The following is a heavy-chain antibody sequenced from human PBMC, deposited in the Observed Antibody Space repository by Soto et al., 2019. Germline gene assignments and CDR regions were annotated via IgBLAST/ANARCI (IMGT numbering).Heavy chain of an antibody. Sequence: QAQLEQSGGEVKKPGSSVKVSCKASRVAFSKFIVTWVRQAPGLGFEWVGGIIHIFGTANYAQKFQGRATITADESTSTSYMEVNNLRSEDTAVYYCATVRYSSPMGYYYGMDVWGQGTTVTVSS. CDR3: ATVRYSSPMGYYYGMDV. D-gene: IGHD6-19*01. CDR2: IIHIFGTA. V-gene: IGHV1-69*01. J-gene: IGHJ6*02. CDR1: RVAFSKFI.